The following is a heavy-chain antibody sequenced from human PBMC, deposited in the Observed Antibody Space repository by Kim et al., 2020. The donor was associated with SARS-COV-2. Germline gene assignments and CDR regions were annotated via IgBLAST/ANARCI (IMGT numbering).Heavy chain of an antibody. J-gene: IGHJ1*01. CDR3: VRDPRRRVFDVY. CDR1: GFIFSSYW. D-gene: IGHD3-10*02. CDR2: IKQDGSEK. Sequence: GGSLRLSCAASGFIFSSYWMGWVRQAPGKGLEWVANIKQDGSEKYYVDSMKGRFTISRDNAKNTLYLQIDSLRVEDTAVYYCVRDPRRRVFDVYWGQGT. V-gene: IGHV3-7*01.